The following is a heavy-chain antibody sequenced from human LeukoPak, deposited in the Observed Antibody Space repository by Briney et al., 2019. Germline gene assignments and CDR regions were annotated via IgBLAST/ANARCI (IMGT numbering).Heavy chain of an antibody. CDR2: IRGKPKKYTT. D-gene: IGHD5-12*01. CDR1: GFTFSVSA. V-gene: IGHV3-73*01. CDR3: SPLEYSGIQFDY. J-gene: IGHJ4*02. Sequence: PGGSLRLSCAASGFTFSVSAIHWVRQASGKGLEWVGLIRGKPKKYTTIYGESVKGRFTMSSDDSKNTAYLQMNSLKIEDTAVYYCSPLEYSGIQFDYWGQGTLVTVSS.